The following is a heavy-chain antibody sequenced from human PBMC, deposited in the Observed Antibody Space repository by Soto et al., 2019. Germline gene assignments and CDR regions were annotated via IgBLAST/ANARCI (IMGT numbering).Heavy chain of an antibody. CDR3: ARDRTNNDIGGHYFGDDAFDI. Sequence: EVQLVESGGGLVQPGGSLRLSCAASGFNVSSNYMSWVRQAPGKGLEWVSIIYTGGYTNYADSVRGRFTISRDSSKNTLYLQMITLRAEDTAVYYCARDRTNNDIGGHYFGDDAFDIWGQGTMVSVS. CDR2: IYTGGYT. J-gene: IGHJ3*02. CDR1: GFNVSSNY. D-gene: IGHD3-22*01. V-gene: IGHV3-66*01.